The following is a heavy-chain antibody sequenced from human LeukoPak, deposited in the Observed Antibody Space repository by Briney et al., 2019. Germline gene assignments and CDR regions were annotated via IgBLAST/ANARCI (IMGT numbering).Heavy chain of an antibody. D-gene: IGHD3-22*01. Sequence: SVKVSCKASGGTFSSYAISWVRQAPGQGLEWMGRIIPIFGTANYAQKFQGRVTITADKPTSTAYMELSSLRSEDTAVYYCASSSYYYDSSGYYYDYWGQGTLVTVSS. V-gene: IGHV1-69*06. CDR2: IIPIFGTA. CDR1: GGTFSSYA. J-gene: IGHJ4*02. CDR3: ASSSYYYDSSGYYYDY.